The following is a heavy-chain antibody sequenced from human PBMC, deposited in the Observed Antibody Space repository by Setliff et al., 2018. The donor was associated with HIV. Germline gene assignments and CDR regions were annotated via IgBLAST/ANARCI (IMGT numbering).Heavy chain of an antibody. CDR2: IYHSGST. J-gene: IGHJ4*02. V-gene: IGHV4-39*01. CDR3: ARLSSFRSSSYYFDY. CDR1: GDSISDTTYY. D-gene: IGHD6-6*01. Sequence: SETLSLTCSVSGDSISDTTYYWGWIRQPPGKGLEWIGNIYHSGSTLYKPSLKSRVTMSVDTSKNQFSLKLNSVTAADTTVYHCARLSSFRSSSYYFDYWGQGALVTVSS.